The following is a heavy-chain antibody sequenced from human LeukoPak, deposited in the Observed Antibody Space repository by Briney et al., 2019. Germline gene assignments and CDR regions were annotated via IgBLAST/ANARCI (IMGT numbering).Heavy chain of an antibody. D-gene: IGHD2-15*01. CDR2: INTDNGNT. Sequence: ASVKVSCKASEYTFTSYAMHWVRQAPGQRLEWMGWINTDNGNTKYSQKFQGRVTITRDTSASTAYMELSSLRSEDTAVYYCARDLGLLGSDAFDIWGQGTMVTVSS. J-gene: IGHJ3*02. V-gene: IGHV1-3*04. CDR3: ARDLGLLGSDAFDI. CDR1: EYTFTSYA.